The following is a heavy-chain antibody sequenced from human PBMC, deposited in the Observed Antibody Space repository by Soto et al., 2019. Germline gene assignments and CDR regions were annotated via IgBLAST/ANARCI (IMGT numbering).Heavy chain of an antibody. D-gene: IGHD6-13*01. J-gene: IGHJ4*02. CDR2: LSGTDGRT. V-gene: IGHV3-23*01. CDR1: GFTFSSYA. CDR3: AKGWSSSWYEVVDY. Sequence: EVQLLESGGTLVQPGGSLRLSCAASGFTFSSYAMNWVRQAPGKGLEWVSTLSGTDGRTYYADSVQGRFTISRDNSKNTLYLQMNSLRAEETAVYYCAKGWSSSWYEVVDYWGQGTLVTVSS.